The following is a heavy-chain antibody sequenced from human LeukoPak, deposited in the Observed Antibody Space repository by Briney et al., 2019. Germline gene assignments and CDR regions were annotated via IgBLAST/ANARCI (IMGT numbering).Heavy chain of an antibody. Sequence: ASVKVSCKASGYTLTAYYMHWVRQAPGQGLEWMGWINPKSGGTKYAQKFQGRVTVTRDTSISTTYMELTSMRSDDTAVYYCARTLMQFDYWGQGTLVTVSS. V-gene: IGHV1-2*02. CDR1: GYTLTAYY. CDR2: INPKSGGT. CDR3: ARTLMQFDY. J-gene: IGHJ4*02.